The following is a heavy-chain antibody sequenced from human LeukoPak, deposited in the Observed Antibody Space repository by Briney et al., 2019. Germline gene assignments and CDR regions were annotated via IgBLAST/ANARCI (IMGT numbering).Heavy chain of an antibody. CDR3: ARDFFNPGELGI. CDR1: GFTFSSYN. V-gene: IGHV3-21*01. J-gene: IGHJ3*02. CDR2: ITSGSSYI. D-gene: IGHD1-14*01. Sequence: GGSLRLSCAASGFTFSSYNMNWVRQAPGKGLEWVSSITSGSSYIYYADSVKGRFTISRDNSKNTLYLQMNSLRAEDTAVYYCARDFFNPGELGIWGQGTMVTVSS.